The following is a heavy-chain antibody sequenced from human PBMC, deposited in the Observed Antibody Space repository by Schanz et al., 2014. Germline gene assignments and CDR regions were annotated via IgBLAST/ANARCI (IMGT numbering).Heavy chain of an antibody. D-gene: IGHD6-6*01. CDR3: ARAGQDFEYSSLSPIWYFDL. CDR1: GYTFTTYA. J-gene: IGHJ2*01. CDR2: ISGYSGNT. Sequence: QVQLVQSGAEVKKPGASVKVSCKASGYTFTTYAISWVRQAPGQGLEWMGWISGYSGNTNYAQKVQARVTMTTDTPTSTAYMELRNLRSDDTAVYYCARAGQDFEYSSLSPIWYFDLWGRGTLVTVSS. V-gene: IGHV1-18*01.